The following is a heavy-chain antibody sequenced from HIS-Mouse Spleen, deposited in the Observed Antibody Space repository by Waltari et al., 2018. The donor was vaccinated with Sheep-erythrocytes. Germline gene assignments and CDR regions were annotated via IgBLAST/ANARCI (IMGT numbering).Heavy chain of an antibody. Sequence: QLQLQESGPGLVKPSETLSLTCTVSGGSISSSSYYWGWIRQPPGKGLEWIGSIHYSGSPYHNPSLKSRVTISVDTSKNQFSLKLSSVTAADTAVYYCARLYYYDSSGYYFDYWGQGTLVTVSS. CDR2: IHYSGSP. V-gene: IGHV4-39*01. J-gene: IGHJ4*02. CDR3: ARLYYYDSSGYYFDY. CDR1: GGSISSSSYY. D-gene: IGHD3-22*01.